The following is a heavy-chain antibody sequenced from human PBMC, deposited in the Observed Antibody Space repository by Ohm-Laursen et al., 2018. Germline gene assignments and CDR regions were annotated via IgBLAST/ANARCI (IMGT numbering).Heavy chain of an antibody. CDR3: ARGNRGEYYYYGMDV. D-gene: IGHD3-16*01. CDR2: IYYSGST. V-gene: IGHV4-59*01. Sequence: SETLSLTCTVSGGSISSYYGSWIRQPPGKGLEWIGDIYYSGSTNYNPSLKSRVTISVDTSKNQFSLKLSSVTAADTAVYYCARGNRGEYYYYGMDVWGQGTTVTVSS. J-gene: IGHJ6*02. CDR1: GGSISSYY.